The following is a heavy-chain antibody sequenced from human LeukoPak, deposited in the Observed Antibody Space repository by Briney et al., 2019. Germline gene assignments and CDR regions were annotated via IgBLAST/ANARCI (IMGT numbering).Heavy chain of an antibody. J-gene: IGHJ4*02. CDR2: IANSGGT. V-gene: IGHV1-2*02. CDR3: TRSDSSRWENDY. D-gene: IGHD6-13*01. Sequence: ASVKVSCKASGYTFIAYYMHWVRQAPGQGLEWMGWIANSGGTRYAQKFQGRVTMTRDTSISTAYMEVSGLTADDTAVYYCTRSDSSRWENDYWGQGTLVTVSS. CDR1: GYTFIAYY.